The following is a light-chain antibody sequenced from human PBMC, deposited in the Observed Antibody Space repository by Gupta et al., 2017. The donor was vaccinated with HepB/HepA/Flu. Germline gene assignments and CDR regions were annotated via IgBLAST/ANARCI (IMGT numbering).Light chain of an antibody. J-gene: IGLJ2*01. CDR3: QSEDSSGTSVV. V-gene: IGLV3-25*03. CDR2: KDT. CDR1: ELRNKF. Sequence: SHKLTQPPPLSVSPGQTARITCSGDELRNKFVYWYQQKPGQAPVLLIYKDTQRPSGIPERISGSSSGATVTLTISGVQSEDEADYYCQSEDSSGTSVVFGGGTKLTVL.